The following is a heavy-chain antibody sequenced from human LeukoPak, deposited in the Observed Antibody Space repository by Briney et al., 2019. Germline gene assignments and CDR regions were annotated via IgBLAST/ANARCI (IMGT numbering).Heavy chain of an antibody. CDR2: IYTSGST. CDR1: GGSISSYY. J-gene: IGHJ3*02. V-gene: IGHV4-4*08. Sequence: PSETLSLTCTVSGGSISSYYWSWIRQPPGKGLEWIGYIYTSGSTNYNPSLKSRVTVSVDTSKNQFSLKLSSVTAADTAVYYCAVCSVPGRAFDIWGQGTMVTVSS. D-gene: IGHD3-10*02. CDR3: AVCSVPGRAFDI.